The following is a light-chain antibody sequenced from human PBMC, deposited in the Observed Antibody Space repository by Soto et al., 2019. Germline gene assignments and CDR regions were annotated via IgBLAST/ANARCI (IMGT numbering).Light chain of an antibody. CDR3: CSYASNSTFVV. Sequence: QSALTQPASVSGSPGQSITISCTGTSSDVGSYYLVSWYQQYPVKAPKLTIYEGSKRPSGLSNRFSGSKSGNTASLTISGLQAEDEADYYCCSYASNSTFVVFGGGTKLTVL. CDR1: SSDVGSYYL. CDR2: EGS. J-gene: IGLJ2*01. V-gene: IGLV2-23*03.